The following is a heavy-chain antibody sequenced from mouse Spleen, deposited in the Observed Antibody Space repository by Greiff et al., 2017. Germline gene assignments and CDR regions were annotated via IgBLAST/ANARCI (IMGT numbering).Heavy chain of an antibody. CDR2: IWSGGST. CDR1: GFSLTSYG. D-gene: IGHD2-4*01. J-gene: IGHJ2*01. V-gene: IGHV2-2*01. Sequence: VKLVESGPGLVQPSQSLSITCTVSGFSLTSYGVHWVRQSPGKGLEWLGVIWSGGSTDYNSAFISRLSISKDNSKSQVFFKMNSLQADDTAIYYCATYDYEDYFDYWGQGTTLTVSS. CDR3: ATYDYEDYFDY.